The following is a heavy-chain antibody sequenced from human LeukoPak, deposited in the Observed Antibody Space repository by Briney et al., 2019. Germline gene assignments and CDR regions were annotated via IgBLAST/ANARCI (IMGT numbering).Heavy chain of an antibody. D-gene: IGHD6-19*01. CDR1: GGSISSSSYY. CDR2: IYYSGST. Sequence: SETLSLTCTVSGGSISSSSYYWGWIRQPPGKGLEWIGSIYYSGSTYYNPSLKSRVTISVDTSKNQFSLKLSSVTAADTAVYYCARGNSSGWYDYWGQGTLVTVSS. V-gene: IGHV4-39*01. CDR3: ARGNSSGWYDY. J-gene: IGHJ4*02.